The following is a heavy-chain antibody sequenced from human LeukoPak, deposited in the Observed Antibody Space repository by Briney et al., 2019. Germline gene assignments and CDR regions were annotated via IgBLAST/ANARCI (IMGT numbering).Heavy chain of an antibody. Sequence: SQTLSLTCAISGDSVSSKTAGWNWIRQSPSRGLEWLGRTYYRSKWYNDYAVSVKSRITINPDTSKNQFSLQLNSVTPEDTAVYYCARWATGTTVRTFDIWGQGTMVTVSS. CDR1: GDSVSSKTAG. D-gene: IGHD1-1*01. CDR3: ARWATGTTVRTFDI. J-gene: IGHJ3*02. V-gene: IGHV6-1*01. CDR2: TYYRSKWYN.